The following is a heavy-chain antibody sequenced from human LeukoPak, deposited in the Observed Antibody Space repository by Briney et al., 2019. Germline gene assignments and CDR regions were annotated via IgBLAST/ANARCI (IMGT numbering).Heavy chain of an antibody. J-gene: IGHJ6*02. V-gene: IGHV4-59*08. Sequence: SETLSLTCTVSSGSISSYYWSWIRQPPGKGLEWIGYIYYSGSTNYNPSLKSRVTISVDTSKNQFSLKLSSVTAADTAVYYCARDSGYALAYGMDVWGQGTTVTVSS. CDR2: IYYSGST. CDR1: SGSISSYY. CDR3: ARDSGYALAYGMDV. D-gene: IGHD5-12*01.